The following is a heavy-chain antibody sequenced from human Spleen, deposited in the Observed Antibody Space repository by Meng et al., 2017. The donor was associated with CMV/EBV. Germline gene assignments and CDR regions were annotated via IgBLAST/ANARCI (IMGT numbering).Heavy chain of an antibody. D-gene: IGHD1/OR15-1a*01. CDR3: ARNSNSPDWFDP. Sequence: SETLSLTCTVSGYSISSGYYWGWIRQPPGKGLEWIGSIYHSGSTYYNPSLKSRVTISVDTSKNQFSLKVNSMTAADTAVYYCARNSNSPDWFDPWGQGTLVTVSS. V-gene: IGHV4-38-2*02. CDR1: GYSISSGYY. CDR2: IYHSGST. J-gene: IGHJ5*02.